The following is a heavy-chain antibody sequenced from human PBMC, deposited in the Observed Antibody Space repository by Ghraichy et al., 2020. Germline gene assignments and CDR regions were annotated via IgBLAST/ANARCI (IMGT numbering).Heavy chain of an antibody. Sequence: PETLSLTCTVSGDSMSIYYWSWIRQPAGKGLEWIGRIFTSGGTNYNPSLKSRLTMSVDTSKNQFSLRLSSVTAADTAVYYCAAVIHEYGDRPRTNFDYWGQGTLVTVSS. V-gene: IGHV4-4*07. CDR3: AAVIHEYGDRPRTNFDY. D-gene: IGHD4-17*01. CDR2: IFTSGGT. CDR1: GDSMSIYY. J-gene: IGHJ4*02.